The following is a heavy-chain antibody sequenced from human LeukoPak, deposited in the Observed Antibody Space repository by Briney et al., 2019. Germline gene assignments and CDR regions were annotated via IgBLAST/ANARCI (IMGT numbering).Heavy chain of an antibody. D-gene: IGHD2-2*01. J-gene: IGHJ4*02. CDR2: ISYDGSNK. Sequence: GRSLRLSCAASGFTFSSYGMHWVRQAPGKGLEWVAVISYDGSNKYYADSVKGRFTISRDNSKNTLYLQMNSLRAEDTAVYYCAPREGPGDWGQGTLVTVSS. CDR3: APREGPGD. V-gene: IGHV3-30*03. CDR1: GFTFSSYG.